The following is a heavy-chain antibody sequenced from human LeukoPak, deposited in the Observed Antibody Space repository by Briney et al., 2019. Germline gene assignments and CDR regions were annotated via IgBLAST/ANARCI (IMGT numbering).Heavy chain of an antibody. J-gene: IGHJ4*02. Sequence: GASVKVSCMASGYTFTSYGISWVRQAPGQGLEWMGWISAYNGNTNYAPKLQGRVTMTTDTSTSTAYMELRSLRSNDTAVYYCARDLSGWNPFDYWGQGTLVTVSS. CDR3: ARDLSGWNPFDY. CDR2: ISAYNGNT. V-gene: IGHV1-18*01. CDR1: GYTFTSYG. D-gene: IGHD6-19*01.